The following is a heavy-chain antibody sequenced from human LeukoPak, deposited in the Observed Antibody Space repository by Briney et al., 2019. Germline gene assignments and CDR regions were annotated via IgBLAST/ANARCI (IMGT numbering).Heavy chain of an antibody. J-gene: IGHJ4*02. Sequence: GSSVKVSCKASGGTFSSYTISWVRQAPGQGLEWMGRIIPILGIANYAQKFQGRVTITADKSTSTASTRRGSVRSEEPAVYYGGRGPSRGGGDYWGQGTLVTVSS. V-gene: IGHV1-69*02. CDR3: GRGPSRGGGDY. CDR2: IIPILGIA. CDR1: GGTFSSYT. D-gene: IGHD3-10*01.